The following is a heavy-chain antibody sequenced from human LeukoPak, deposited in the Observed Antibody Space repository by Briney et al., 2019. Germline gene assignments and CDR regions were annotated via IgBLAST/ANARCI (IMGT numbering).Heavy chain of an antibody. V-gene: IGHV4-34*01. D-gene: IGHD2-15*01. CDR2: INHSGST. CDR1: GGSFSGYY. CDR3: ARVVVVTAQHSYGMDV. Sequence: SETLSLTCAVYGGSFSGYYCSWIRQPPGKGLEWIGEINHSGSTNYNPSLKSRVTISVDTSKSQFSLKLSSVTAADTAVYYCARVVVVTAQHSYGMDVWGQGTTVTVSS. J-gene: IGHJ6*02.